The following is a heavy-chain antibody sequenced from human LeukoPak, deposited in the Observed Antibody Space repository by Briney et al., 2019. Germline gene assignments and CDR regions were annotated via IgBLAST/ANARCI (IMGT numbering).Heavy chain of an antibody. J-gene: IGHJ4*02. CDR3: AREGYCTNGVCYTRWDHDFDY. V-gene: IGHV1-3*01. CDR2: INAGNGNT. D-gene: IGHD2-8*01. Sequence: ASVTVSCKASGYTFTSYAMHWVRQAPGQRLEWMGWINAGNGNTKYSQKLQGRVTMTTDTSTSTAYMELRSLRSDDTAVYYCAREGYCTNGVCYTRWDHDFDYWGQGTLVTVSS. CDR1: GYTFTSYA.